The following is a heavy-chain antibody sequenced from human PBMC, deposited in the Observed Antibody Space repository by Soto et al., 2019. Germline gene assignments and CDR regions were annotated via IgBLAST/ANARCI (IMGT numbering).Heavy chain of an antibody. Sequence: PGGSLRLSCAASGFTFSSYVMHWVRQAPGKELEWVAVISYDGSNKYYADSVKGRFTISRDNSKNTLYLQMNSLRAEDTAVYYCAKDHPGRSSSSCSSFYFYGMDVWGEGTTVTV. J-gene: IGHJ6*02. CDR1: GFTFSSYV. CDR2: ISYDGSNK. V-gene: IGHV3-30*18. CDR3: AKDHPGRSSSSCSSFYFYGMDV. D-gene: IGHD6-13*01.